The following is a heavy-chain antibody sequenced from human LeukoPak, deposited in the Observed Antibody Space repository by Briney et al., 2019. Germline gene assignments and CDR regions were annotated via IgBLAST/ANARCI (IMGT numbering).Heavy chain of an antibody. D-gene: IGHD2/OR15-2a*01. CDR1: GGSISTSAFY. CDR2: IYDSGNE. J-gene: IGHJ6*03. V-gene: IGHV4-39*01. Sequence: PSETLSLTCTVSGGSISTSAFYWGWIRQPPGEGLEWIGSIYDSGNEFYNPSLKSRVTISADTSKNQFSLKLNSVTAADTAMYYCARRISDYYYYYMDVWGEGVTVTVSS. CDR3: ARRISDYYYYYMDV.